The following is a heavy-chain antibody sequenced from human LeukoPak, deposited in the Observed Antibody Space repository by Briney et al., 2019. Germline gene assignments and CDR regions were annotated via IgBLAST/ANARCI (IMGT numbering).Heavy chain of an antibody. D-gene: IGHD2-2*01. CDR2: INSDGSST. CDR1: GFTFSSYA. Sequence: PGGSLRLSCAASGFTFSSYAMSWVRQAPGKGLVWVSRINSDGSSTSHADSVKGRFTISRDNAKNTLYLQMNSLRAEDTAVYYCAARGYCSSTSCLLEYWGQGTLVTVSS. V-gene: IGHV3-74*01. CDR3: AARGYCSSTSCLLEY. J-gene: IGHJ4*02.